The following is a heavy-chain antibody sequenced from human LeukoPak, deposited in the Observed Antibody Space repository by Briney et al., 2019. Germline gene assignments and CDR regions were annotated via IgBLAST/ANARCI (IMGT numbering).Heavy chain of an antibody. D-gene: IGHD5-18*01. CDR2: IYYSGST. V-gene: IGHV4-59*01. J-gene: IGHJ4*02. Sequence: SETLSLTCTVSGGSISSYYWSWIRQPPGKGLEWIGYIYYSGSTNYNPSLKSRVTISVDTSKNQFSLKLSSVTAADTAVYYCAGGGTELWSDYWGQGTLVTVSS. CDR1: GGSISSYY. CDR3: AGGGTELWSDY.